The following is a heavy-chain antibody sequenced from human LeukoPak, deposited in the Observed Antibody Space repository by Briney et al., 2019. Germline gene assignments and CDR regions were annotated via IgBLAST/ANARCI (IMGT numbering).Heavy chain of an antibody. CDR1: GGSISPYY. J-gene: IGHJ3*02. D-gene: IGHD1-26*01. CDR2: IYYSGST. V-gene: IGHV4-59*01. CDR3: ARVWSGSYYRRDAFDI. Sequence: SETLSLTCSVSGGSISPYYWSWIRQPPGKGLEWIGYIYYSGSTNYNPSLKSRVTISVDTSKNQFSLKLSSVTAADTAVYYCARVWSGSYYRRDAFDIWGQGTMVTVSS.